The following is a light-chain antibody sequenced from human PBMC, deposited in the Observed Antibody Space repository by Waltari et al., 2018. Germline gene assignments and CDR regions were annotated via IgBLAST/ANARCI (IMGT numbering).Light chain of an antibody. J-gene: IGKJ2*01. V-gene: IGKV3-20*01. CDR2: SAF. CDR1: LTFDNTD. Sequence: SSRATLTFDNTDLAWEHKKPGQAPRLLIFSAFIRATGIPDRFSGGGSVTDFSLTISRLEPEDFAVYYCHHYGGSLPNTFGQGTKLEIK. CDR3: HHYGGSLPNT.